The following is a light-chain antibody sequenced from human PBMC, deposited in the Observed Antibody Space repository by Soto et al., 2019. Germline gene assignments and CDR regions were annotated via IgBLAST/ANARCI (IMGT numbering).Light chain of an antibody. J-gene: IGKJ1*01. Sequence: DIQMTPSPSTLSASVVDRVTITCLASQSISSWLAWYQQKPGKAPKLLIYKASSLESGVPSRFSGSGSGTEFTLTISSLQPDDFATYYCQQYNSYSRTFGQGTKVDIK. CDR1: QSISSW. V-gene: IGKV1-5*03. CDR3: QQYNSYSRT. CDR2: KAS.